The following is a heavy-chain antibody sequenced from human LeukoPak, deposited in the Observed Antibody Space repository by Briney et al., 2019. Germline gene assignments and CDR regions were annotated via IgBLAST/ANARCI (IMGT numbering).Heavy chain of an antibody. D-gene: IGHD2-15*01. CDR3: ARGCSGGSCYDY. Sequence: GGSLRLSCAASGFTFTTYRMEWVRQAPGKGLEWVSSISSSSSYTYYADSVKGRFTISRDNAENSLFLQVNSLRAEDTAVYYCARGCSGGSCYDYWGQGTLVTVSS. J-gene: IGHJ4*02. V-gene: IGHV3-21*01. CDR2: ISSSSSYT. CDR1: GFTFTTYR.